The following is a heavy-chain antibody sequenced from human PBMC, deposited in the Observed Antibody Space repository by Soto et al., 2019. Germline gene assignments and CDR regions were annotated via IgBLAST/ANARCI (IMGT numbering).Heavy chain of an antibody. CDR2: ISGSGGST. CDR3: GRCSSTSCHLGADY. CDR1: GFTFSSYG. D-gene: IGHD2-2*01. J-gene: IGHJ4*02. V-gene: IGHV3-NL1*01. Sequence: QVQLVESGGGVVQPGRSLRLSCAASGFTFSSYGMHWVRQAPGKGLEWVSAISGSGGSTYYADSVKGRFTISRDNSKNTLYLQMSSLRAEDTAVYYCGRCSSTSCHLGADYWGQGTLVTVSS.